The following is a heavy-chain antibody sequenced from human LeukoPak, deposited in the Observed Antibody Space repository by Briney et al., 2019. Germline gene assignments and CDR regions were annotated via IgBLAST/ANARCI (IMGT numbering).Heavy chain of an antibody. Sequence: PGGSLRLSCAASGFTVSSTYMSWVRQAPGKGLEWGSVFYSGDTTYYANSVKGRFTISRDNSRNMLYLQMNSLRAEDTAVYYCARRILTGYYEFWGQGTLVTVSS. CDR3: ARRILTGYYEF. D-gene: IGHD3-9*01. CDR1: GFTVSSTY. V-gene: IGHV3-66*01. CDR2: FYSGDTT. J-gene: IGHJ4*02.